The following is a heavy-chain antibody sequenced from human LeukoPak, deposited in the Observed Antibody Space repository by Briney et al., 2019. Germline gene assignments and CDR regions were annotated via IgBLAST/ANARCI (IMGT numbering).Heavy chain of an antibody. CDR3: AKTRYFDWLLGLYFDY. CDR1: GYTFTSYD. CDR2: MNPNSGNT. J-gene: IGHJ4*02. Sequence: GASVKVSCKASGYTFTSYDINWVRQATGQGLEWMGWMNPNSGNTGYAQKFQGRVTITRNTSISTAYMELSSLRAEDTAVYYCAKTRYFDWLLGLYFDYWGQGTLVTVSS. D-gene: IGHD3-9*01. V-gene: IGHV1-8*03.